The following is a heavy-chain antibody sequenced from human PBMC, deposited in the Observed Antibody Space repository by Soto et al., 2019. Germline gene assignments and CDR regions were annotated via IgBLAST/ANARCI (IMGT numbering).Heavy chain of an antibody. CDR1: GGTFSSYT. CDR2: IITILGIA. J-gene: IGHJ3*02. CDR3: ARARSGSVRNSAFDI. D-gene: IGHD1-26*01. V-gene: IGHV1-69*02. Sequence: SVKVSCKASGGTFSSYTISWVRQAPGQGLEWMGRIITILGIANYAQKFRGRVTITADKSTSTAYMELSSLRSEDTAVYYCARARSGSVRNSAFDIWGQGTMVTVSS.